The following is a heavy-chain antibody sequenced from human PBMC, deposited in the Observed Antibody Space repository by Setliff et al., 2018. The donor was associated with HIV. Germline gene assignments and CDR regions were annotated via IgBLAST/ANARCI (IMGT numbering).Heavy chain of an antibody. J-gene: IGHJ3*02. CDR3: AREREYYDSSGYRGGNAFDI. D-gene: IGHD3-22*01. V-gene: IGHV3-7*03. CDR1: GFIFSRYW. CDR2: IKEDGSEK. Sequence: GESLRLSCEASGFIFSRYWMSWVRQAPGKGLEWVANIKEDGSEKYYVDSVKGRFTVSRDNAENSVYLQMNGLRVDDTAVYYCAREREYYDSSGYRGGNAFDIWGQGTMVTVSS.